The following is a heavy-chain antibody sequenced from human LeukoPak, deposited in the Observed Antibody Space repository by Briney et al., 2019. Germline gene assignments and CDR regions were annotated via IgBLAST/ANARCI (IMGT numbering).Heavy chain of an antibody. V-gene: IGHV1-2*06. Sequence: ASVKVPCKTSGYVFTDSYIQWARQAPGQGLEWMGRINPRNGEIDFQQKFQGRVTVTRDTSISTVYMELRRLTSDDTAVYYCARSWYGMDVWGQGTTVTVSS. CDR3: ARSWYGMDV. CDR1: GYVFTDSY. D-gene: IGHD1-14*01. J-gene: IGHJ6*02. CDR2: INPRNGEI.